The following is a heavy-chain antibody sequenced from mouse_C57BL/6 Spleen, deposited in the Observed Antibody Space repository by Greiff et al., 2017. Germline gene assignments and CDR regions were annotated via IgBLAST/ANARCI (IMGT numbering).Heavy chain of an antibody. CDR3: ARGFNYDYEDGFAY. CDR1: GYAFSSYW. Sequence: QVQLKQSGAELVKPGDSVKISCKATGYAFSSYWMNWVKQRPGKGLEWIGQIYPGGGDNNYNGKIKGKATLAAAQCSRSSYMQLSRLTSEDAAVYFCARGFNYDYEDGFAYWGQGTLVTVSA. J-gene: IGHJ3*01. V-gene: IGHV1-80*01. D-gene: IGHD2-4*01. CDR2: IYPGGGDN.